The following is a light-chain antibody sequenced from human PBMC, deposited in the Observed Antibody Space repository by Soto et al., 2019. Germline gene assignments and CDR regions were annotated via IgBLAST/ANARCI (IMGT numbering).Light chain of an antibody. Sequence: QSALTQPRSVSGSPGQSVTISCTGTSSDVGGYNYVSWYQQHPGKAPKLMIYEGSKRPSGVSNRFSGSKSGNTASLTISGLQAADEAHYYCSSYAGISTYVVFGGGTKLTVL. CDR1: SSDVGGYNY. CDR2: EGS. J-gene: IGLJ2*01. CDR3: SSYAGISTYVV. V-gene: IGLV2-23*01.